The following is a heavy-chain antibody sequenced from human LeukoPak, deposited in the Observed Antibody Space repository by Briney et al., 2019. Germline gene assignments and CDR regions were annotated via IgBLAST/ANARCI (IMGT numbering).Heavy chain of an antibody. CDR1: GFTFSSYA. J-gene: IGHJ4*02. CDR2: ISGSGGGT. Sequence: GGSLRLSCAASGFTFSSYAINWVRQAPGKGLEWVSGISGSGGGTYYADPVKGRFTISRDNSKNTLYLQMNGLRAEDTAVYYCAKGGGAYYSDSSTYSAPFEHWGQGTLVTVSS. V-gene: IGHV3-23*01. CDR3: AKGGGAYYSDSSTYSAPFEH. D-gene: IGHD3-22*01.